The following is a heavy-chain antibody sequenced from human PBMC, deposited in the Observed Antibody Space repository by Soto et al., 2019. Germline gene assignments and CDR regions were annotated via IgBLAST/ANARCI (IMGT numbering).Heavy chain of an antibody. CDR1: GFTFSSYG. J-gene: IGHJ6*03. CDR2: IWYDGSNK. V-gene: IGHV3-33*01. Sequence: GGSLRLSCAASGFTFSSYGMRWVRQAPGKGLEWVAVIWYDGSNKYYADSVKGRFTISRDNSKNTLYLQMNSLRAEDTAVYYCATWGLSATIFGVVKVPDYYYMDVWGKGTTVTVSS. D-gene: IGHD3-3*01. CDR3: ATWGLSATIFGVVKVPDYYYMDV.